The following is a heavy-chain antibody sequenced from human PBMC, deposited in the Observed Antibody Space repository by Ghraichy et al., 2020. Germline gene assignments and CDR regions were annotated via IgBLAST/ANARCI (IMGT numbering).Heavy chain of an antibody. D-gene: IGHD2/OR15-2a*01. V-gene: IGHV3-23*01. Sequence: GGSLRLSCAASGFTFTSYAMTWVRQAPGKGLEWVSIISGTGGTTYYADSVKGLFTISRDNSQNTLYVQMNSLRAEDTAIYYCARAGYDFAFDSWGQGTLVTVSS. CDR2: ISGTGGTT. CDR3: ARAGYDFAFDS. CDR1: GFTFTSYA. J-gene: IGHJ5*01.